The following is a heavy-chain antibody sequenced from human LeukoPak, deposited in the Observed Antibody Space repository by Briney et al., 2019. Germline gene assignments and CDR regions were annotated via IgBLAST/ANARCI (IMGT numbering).Heavy chain of an antibody. CDR2: INLDGGDK. V-gene: IGHV3-7*01. Sequence: GGSLRLSCGASGLTLGNYWMSWVPQAPGKGLEWVANINLDGGDKSYVGSVKGRFTISRDNAKNSLYLQMNSLGAEDTAVYYCARDYDYSLDYWGQGTLVTVSS. CDR3: ARDYDYSLDY. D-gene: IGHD4/OR15-4a*01. CDR1: GLTLGNYW. J-gene: IGHJ4*02.